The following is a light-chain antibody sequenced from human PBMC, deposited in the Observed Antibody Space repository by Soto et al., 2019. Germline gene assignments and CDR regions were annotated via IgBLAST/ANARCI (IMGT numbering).Light chain of an antibody. J-gene: IGKJ1*01. CDR3: QQYNSYCT. V-gene: IGKV1-5*03. CDR1: QSISSW. Sequence: DIQMTQSPSTLSASVGDRVTITCRARQSISSWLAWYQQKPGKAPKLLIYKASSLESGVRSRFSGSGSGTEFTLTISSLQPDDFATYDCQQYNSYCTFGQGTKVEIK. CDR2: KAS.